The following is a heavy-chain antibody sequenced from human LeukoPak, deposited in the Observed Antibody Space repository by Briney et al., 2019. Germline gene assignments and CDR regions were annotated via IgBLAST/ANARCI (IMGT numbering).Heavy chain of an antibody. V-gene: IGHV3-23*01. Sequence: GGSLRLSCAASGFTFSRNSMSWVRQAPGQGLEWVSGINFSGGSTYYADSVKGRFTVSRDNSKNTLYLQMNSLRAEDTAVYYCAKRYCDSTTCFYYMDVWGKGTTVTVFS. CDR1: GFTFSRNS. CDR2: INFSGGST. CDR3: AKRYCDSTTCFYYMDV. D-gene: IGHD2-2*01. J-gene: IGHJ6*03.